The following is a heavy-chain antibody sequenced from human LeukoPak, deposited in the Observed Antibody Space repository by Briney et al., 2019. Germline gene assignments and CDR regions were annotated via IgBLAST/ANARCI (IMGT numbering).Heavy chain of an antibody. CDR2: IYYSGST. D-gene: IGHD6-6*01. Sequence: SETLSLTCTVSGGFLSSGSYYWGWIRQSPGKGLAWIGSIYYSGSTFYNASFESRVTMSVDTSKNQFSLKLSSVTAADTAVYYCARARERSIAARGTYWFDPWGQGTLVTVSS. V-gene: IGHV4-39*01. CDR3: ARARERSIAARGTYWFDP. CDR1: GGFLSSGSYY. J-gene: IGHJ5*02.